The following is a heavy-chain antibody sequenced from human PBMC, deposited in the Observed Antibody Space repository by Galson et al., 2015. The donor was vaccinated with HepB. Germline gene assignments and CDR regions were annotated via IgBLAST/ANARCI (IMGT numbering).Heavy chain of an antibody. CDR3: ARRADYYYHMDV. CDR2: IYPGDSDT. Sequence: QSGAEVKKPGESLKISCKGSGYTFTSYWIAWVRQMPGKGLEWMGIIYPGDSDTKYSPAFQGQVTISADKSVNTAYLQWSSLKASDTAIYYCARRADYYYHMDVWGKGTTVTVSS. V-gene: IGHV5-51*01. J-gene: IGHJ6*03. CDR1: GYTFTSYW.